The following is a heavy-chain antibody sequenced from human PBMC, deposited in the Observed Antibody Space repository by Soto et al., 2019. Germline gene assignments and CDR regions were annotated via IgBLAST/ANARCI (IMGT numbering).Heavy chain of an antibody. CDR3: ARAPPLKYTYGLRGAFDI. Sequence: VKTSETLSLTCTVSCCSIISVYYYWIWIRQPPAKGREWIGYIYYSGSTYYNPSLKSRVTISVDTSKNQFSLKLSSVTAADTAVYYCARAPPLKYTYGLRGAFDIWGQGTMVTVSS. CDR1: CCSIISVYYY. J-gene: IGHJ3*02. CDR2: IYYSGST. V-gene: IGHV4-30-4*01. D-gene: IGHD5-18*01.